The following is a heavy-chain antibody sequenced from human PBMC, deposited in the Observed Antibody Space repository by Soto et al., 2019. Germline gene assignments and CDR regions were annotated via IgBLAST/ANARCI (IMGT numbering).Heavy chain of an antibody. CDR1: GFIFRDYG. J-gene: IGHJ3*02. V-gene: IGHV3-33*01. CDR3: VRERAPFDAFDI. CDR2: IWVDGINK. Sequence: QVQLVESGGGVVQPGTSLRLSCAASGFIFRDYGMHWVRQVPGKGLEWVTVIWVDGINKYYGDAVRGRFTIYRDKSKDTLYRQLNSLRVEDTAVYYCVRERAPFDAFDIWGQGTMVTVSS.